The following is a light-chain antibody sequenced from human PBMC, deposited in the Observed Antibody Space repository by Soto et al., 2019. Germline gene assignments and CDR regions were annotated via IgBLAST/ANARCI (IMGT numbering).Light chain of an antibody. CDR3: ASWDSSLNIGV. V-gene: IGLV1-51*01. CDR2: DNH. CDR1: SSDIGSNF. J-gene: IGLJ2*01. Sequence: QSVLTQPPSVSADPGQRVTISCSGSSSDIGSNFVSWYKQLPGTAPKLLIYDNHKRPSGIPDRFSSSKSGTSATLGITGLQPGDEADYYCASWDSSLNIGVFGGGTKLTVL.